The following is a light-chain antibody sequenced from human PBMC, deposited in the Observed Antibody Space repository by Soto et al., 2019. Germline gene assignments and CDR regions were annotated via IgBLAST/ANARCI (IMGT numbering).Light chain of an antibody. CDR2: KAS. V-gene: IGKV1-5*03. CDR1: HSVNSW. J-gene: IGKJ1*01. Sequence: DIHLTQSPSFLSASVGYRVTITCRASHSVNSWLAWFQQKPGKAPKLLIYKASTLESGVPSRFSGSGSGTEFTLTISSLQPDDFGTYYCQQYNNYWTFGQGTKVDIK. CDR3: QQYNNYWT.